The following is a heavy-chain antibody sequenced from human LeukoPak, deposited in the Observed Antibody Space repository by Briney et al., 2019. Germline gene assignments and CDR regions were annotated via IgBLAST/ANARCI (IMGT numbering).Heavy chain of an antibody. CDR3: ARDSWIAAAGNFDY. D-gene: IGHD6-13*01. Sequence: GRSLRLSCAASGFTFSSYGMHWVRQAPGKGLEWVAVIWYDGSNKYYADSAKGRFTISRDNSKNTLYLQMNSLRAEDTAVYYCARDSWIAAAGNFDYWGQGTLVTVSS. CDR2: IWYDGSNK. J-gene: IGHJ4*02. V-gene: IGHV3-33*01. CDR1: GFTFSSYG.